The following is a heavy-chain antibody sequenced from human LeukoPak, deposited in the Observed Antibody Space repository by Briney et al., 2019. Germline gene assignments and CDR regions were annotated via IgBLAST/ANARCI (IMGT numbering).Heavy chain of an antibody. CDR2: ISYDGSNK. CDR3: ARDGSHYDILNGYLYYFDY. J-gene: IGHJ4*02. CDR1: GFTFSSYA. Sequence: GGSLRLSCAASGFTFSSYAMHWVRQAPGKGLEWVAVISYDGSNKYYADSGKGRFTISRDNSKNTLYLQMNSLRAEDTAVYYCARDGSHYDILNGYLYYFDYWGQGTLVTVSS. D-gene: IGHD3-9*01. V-gene: IGHV3-30*04.